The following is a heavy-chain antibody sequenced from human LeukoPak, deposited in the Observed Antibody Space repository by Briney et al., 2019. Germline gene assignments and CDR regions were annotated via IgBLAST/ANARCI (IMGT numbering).Heavy chain of an antibody. J-gene: IGHJ4*02. Sequence: GGSLRLSCAASGFTFSNYGMHWVRQAPGKGLEWVAVISYDGSNRYYADSVKGRFSISRDNSASALFLDMDSLRTEDTAVYYCAKGLRWFGNFYFNFFDHWGQGILVTVSS. CDR3: AKGLRWFGNFYFNFFDH. V-gene: IGHV3-30*18. CDR2: ISYDGSNR. D-gene: IGHD3-10*01. CDR1: GFTFSNYG.